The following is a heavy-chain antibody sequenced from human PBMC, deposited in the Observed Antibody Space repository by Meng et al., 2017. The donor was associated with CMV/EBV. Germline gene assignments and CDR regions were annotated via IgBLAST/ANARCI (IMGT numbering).Heavy chain of an antibody. D-gene: IGHD2-2*01. J-gene: IGHJ4*02. V-gene: IGHV4-30-4*08. Sequence: QGELQESGPGLVKPSQTLSLTCTVSGCSISSGDYYWSWIRQPPGKGLEWIGYIYYCGSTYYNPSLKSRVTISVDTSKNQFSLKLSSVTAADTAVYYCARVGRTSCYDYWGQGTLVTVSS. CDR2: IYYCGST. CDR1: GCSISSGDYY. CDR3: ARVGRTSCYDY.